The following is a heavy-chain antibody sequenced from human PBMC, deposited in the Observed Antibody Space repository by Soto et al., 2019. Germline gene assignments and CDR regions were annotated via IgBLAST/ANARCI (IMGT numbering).Heavy chain of an antibody. CDR2: ISYDGSHK. Sequence: PGGSMRLSCAASGFTFSNYALHWVRQAPGKGLEWVAAISYDGSHKYYAESVKGRLTISRDNSKDPLYLQMNSLSTDDTAPCYCARDRTLNYVYFAYWGQGTLVTVSS. V-gene: IGHV3-30-3*01. CDR3: ARDRTLNYVYFAY. CDR1: GFTFSNYA. D-gene: IGHD1-7*01. J-gene: IGHJ4*02.